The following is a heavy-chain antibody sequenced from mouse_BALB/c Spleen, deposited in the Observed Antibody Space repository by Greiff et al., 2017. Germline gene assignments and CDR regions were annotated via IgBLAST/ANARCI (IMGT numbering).Heavy chain of an antibody. CDR2: INPSTGYT. V-gene: IGHV1-7*01. J-gene: IGHJ3*01. CDR3: AVRPPFAY. Sequence: AQRVESGAELAKPGASVKMSCKASGYTFTSYWMHWVKQRPGQGLEWIGYINPSTGYTEYNQKFKDKATLTADKSSSTAYMQLSSLTSEDSAVYYCAVRPPFAYWGQGTLVTVSA. CDR1: GYTFTSYW. D-gene: IGHD1-2*01.